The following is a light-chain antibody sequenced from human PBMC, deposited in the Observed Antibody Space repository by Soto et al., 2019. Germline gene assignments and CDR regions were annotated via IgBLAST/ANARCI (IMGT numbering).Light chain of an antibody. CDR2: EVS. CDR3: SSFTSSLTLV. V-gene: IGLV2-14*01. J-gene: IGLJ2*01. Sequence: QSALTQPASVSGSPGQSIAISCTGTSSDIGAYNYVSWYQHHPGKAPKLMIYEVSNRPSGVSNRFSGSKSGNTASLTISGLQGDDEADYYCSSFTSSLTLVFGGGTKVTVL. CDR1: SSDIGAYNY.